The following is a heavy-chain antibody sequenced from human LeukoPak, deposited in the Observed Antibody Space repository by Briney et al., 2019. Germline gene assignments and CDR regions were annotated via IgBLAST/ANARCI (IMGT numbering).Heavy chain of an antibody. V-gene: IGHV3-30*02. CDR3: VSLVSYPLWFGLAFDY. J-gene: IGHJ4*02. D-gene: IGHD3-10*01. Sequence: GGSLRLSCAASGFTFSSYGMHWVRQAPGKGLEWVAFIRYDGSNKYYADSVKGRFTISRDNSKNTLYLQMNSLRAEDTAVYYCVSLVSYPLWFGLAFDYWGQGTLVTVSS. CDR2: IRYDGSNK. CDR1: GFTFSSYG.